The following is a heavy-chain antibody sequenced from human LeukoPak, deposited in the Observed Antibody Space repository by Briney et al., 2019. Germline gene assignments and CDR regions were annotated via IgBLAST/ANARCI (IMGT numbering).Heavy chain of an antibody. CDR3: ARAAYRYSSSWHDAFDI. Sequence: SETLSLTCTVSGGSISSYYWSWIRQPPGKGLEWIGYIYYSGSTNYNPSLKSRVTISVDTSKNQFSLKLSSVPAADTAVYYCARAAYRYSSSWHDAFDIWGQGTMVTVSS. V-gene: IGHV4-59*01. CDR1: GGSISSYY. D-gene: IGHD6-13*01. CDR2: IYYSGST. J-gene: IGHJ3*02.